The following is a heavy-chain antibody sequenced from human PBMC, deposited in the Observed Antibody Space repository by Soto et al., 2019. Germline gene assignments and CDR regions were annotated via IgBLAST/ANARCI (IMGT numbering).Heavy chain of an antibody. Sequence: PSQTLSLTCAISGDSVPSNSAALNWIRQSPSRGLEWLGRTYYRSKWYNDYAVSVKSRITINPDTSKNQFSLQLNSVTPEDTAVYYCARGGYSGYEVYYYYGMDVWGQGTTVTVSS. CDR1: GDSVPSNSAA. V-gene: IGHV6-1*01. J-gene: IGHJ6*02. D-gene: IGHD5-12*01. CDR3: ARGGYSGYEVYYYYGMDV. CDR2: TYYRSKWYN.